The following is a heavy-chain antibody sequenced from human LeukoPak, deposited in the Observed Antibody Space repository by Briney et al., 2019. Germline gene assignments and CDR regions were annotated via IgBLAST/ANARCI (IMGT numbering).Heavy chain of an antibody. CDR3: AIPPTQLDIGYYYYYGMDV. V-gene: IGHV1-8*01. J-gene: IGHJ6*02. CDR2: MNSNSGNT. D-gene: IGHD6-13*01. CDR1: GYTFTSYD. Sequence: GASVKVSCKASGYTFTSYDINWVRQATGQGLEWMGWMNSNSGNTGYAQKFQGRVTMTRNTSISTAYMELSSLRSEDTAVYYCAIPPTQLDIGYYYYYGMDVWGQGTTVTVSS.